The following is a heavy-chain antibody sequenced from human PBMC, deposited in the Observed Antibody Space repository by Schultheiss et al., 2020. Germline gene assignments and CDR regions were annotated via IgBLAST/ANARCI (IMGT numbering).Heavy chain of an antibody. CDR3: ARGALYSGYDGFDY. CDR2: IIPIFGTA. V-gene: IGHV1-69*13. CDR1: GYTFTSYD. J-gene: IGHJ4*02. D-gene: IGHD5-12*01. Sequence: SVKVSCKASGYTFTSYDINWVRQATGQGLEWMGGIIPIFGTANYAQKFQGRVTITADESTSTAYMELSSLRSEDTAVYYCARGALYSGYDGFDYWGQGTLVTVSS.